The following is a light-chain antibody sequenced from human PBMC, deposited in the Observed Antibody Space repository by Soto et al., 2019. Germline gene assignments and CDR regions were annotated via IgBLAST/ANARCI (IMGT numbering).Light chain of an antibody. CDR2: LGS. V-gene: IGKV2-28*01. CDR1: RSLLHINGQNY. CDR3: MQGLQPPLT. Sequence: VMTQSPLSLPVTPGEPASISCRSIRSLLHINGQNYLDWYLQKPGQSPQLLIYLGSNRASGVPDRFSGSGSGTDFTLQISRVEAEDAGVYYCMQGLQPPLTFGGGTKLEIK. J-gene: IGKJ4*01.